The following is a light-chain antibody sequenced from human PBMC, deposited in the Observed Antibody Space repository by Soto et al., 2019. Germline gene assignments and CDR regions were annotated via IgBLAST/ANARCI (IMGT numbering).Light chain of an antibody. CDR2: GAS. CDR1: QSVCSRC. J-gene: IGKJ1*01. Sequence: ETVLTQSPGTLSLSPGERVTLACRASQSVCSRCLAWYQQKPGQSPRLLIYGASSRSTGIPDRFSGSGSGTDFSLTIIRPEPEDFAVYYCQHYGTTPWTFGQGTKVGIK. V-gene: IGKV3-20*01. CDR3: QHYGTTPWT.